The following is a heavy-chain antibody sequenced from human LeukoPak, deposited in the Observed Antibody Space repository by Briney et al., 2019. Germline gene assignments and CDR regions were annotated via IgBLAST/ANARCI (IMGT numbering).Heavy chain of an antibody. J-gene: IGHJ4*02. V-gene: IGHV1-46*01. D-gene: IGHD3-22*01. CDR1: GYDFTSYY. Sequence: ASVKVSCKASGYDFTSYYMHWLRQAPGQGLEWMAIISPSSGSTSFAQKFQGRLSMTRDTSTSTVYMELRSLRSEDTAVYYCARGSSTAVVILDPYYFDSWGQGTLVTVSS. CDR3: ARGSSTAVVILDPYYFDS. CDR2: ISPSSGST.